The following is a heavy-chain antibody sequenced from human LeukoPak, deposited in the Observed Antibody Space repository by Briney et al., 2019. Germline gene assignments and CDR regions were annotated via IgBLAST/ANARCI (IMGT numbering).Heavy chain of an antibody. J-gene: IGHJ4*02. Sequence: GRSLRLSCATSGFTFSDYYMSWIRQAPGKGLEWVSYISSSSSYTNYADSVKGRFTISRDNAKNSLYLQMNSLRAEDTAAYYCARVYGDYVDYWGQGTLVTVSS. CDR3: ARVYGDYVDY. CDR1: GFTFSDYY. V-gene: IGHV3-11*05. CDR2: ISSSSSYT. D-gene: IGHD4-17*01.